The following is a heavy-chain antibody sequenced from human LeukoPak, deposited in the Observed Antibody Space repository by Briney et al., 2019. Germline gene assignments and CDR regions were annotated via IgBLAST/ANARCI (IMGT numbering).Heavy chain of an antibody. CDR3: ARDGSAGSGYFDY. D-gene: IGHD3-22*01. CDR2: ISSSGSTI. Sequence: PGGSLRLSCAASGFTFSTYEMNWVRQAPGKGLEWVSYISSSGSTIYYADSVKVRVTISRDNAKNSMYLQVNSLRAEATAVYYCARDGSAGSGYFDYWGQGTLVTVSS. V-gene: IGHV3-48*03. J-gene: IGHJ4*02. CDR1: GFTFSTYE.